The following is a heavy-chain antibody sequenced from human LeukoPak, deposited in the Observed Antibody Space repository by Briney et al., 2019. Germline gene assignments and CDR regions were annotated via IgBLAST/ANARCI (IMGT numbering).Heavy chain of an antibody. Sequence: PSETLSLTCAVYGGSFSGYYWSWIRQPPGKGLEWIGEINHSGSTNYNPSLKSRVTISVDTSKNQFSLKLSSVTAADTAVYYCAGQKSGDYGGYYFDYWGQGTLVTVSS. D-gene: IGHD4-17*01. CDR3: AGQKSGDYGGYYFDY. CDR1: GGSFSGYY. V-gene: IGHV4-34*01. CDR2: INHSGST. J-gene: IGHJ4*02.